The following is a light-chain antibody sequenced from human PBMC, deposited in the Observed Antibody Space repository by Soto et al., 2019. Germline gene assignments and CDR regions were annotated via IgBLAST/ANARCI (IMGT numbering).Light chain of an antibody. CDR3: QQYGSSPLYT. J-gene: IGKJ2*01. CDR1: QSVSSSY. Sequence: EIVLTQSPGTLSLSPGERATLSCRASQSVSSSYLAWYQQKPGQAPRLLIYGASSRATGIPDRFSGSGSGTGFTLTISSLEPERLVVFYCQQYGSSPLYTFGQGTKLEI. V-gene: IGKV3-20*01. CDR2: GAS.